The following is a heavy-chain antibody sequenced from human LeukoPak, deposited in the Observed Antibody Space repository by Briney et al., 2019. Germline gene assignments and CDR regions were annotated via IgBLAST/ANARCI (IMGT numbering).Heavy chain of an antibody. J-gene: IGHJ6*04. D-gene: IGHD2-15*01. CDR2: FDPEDGEA. V-gene: IGHV1-24*01. Sequence: ASVKVSCKVSRYTLTELSMHWVRQAPGKGLEWMGGFDPEDGEAIYAQKFQGRVTMTEDTSTDTAYMELSSLRSEDTAVYYCATVSLLREYYYGMDVWGKGTTVTVSS. CDR3: ATVSLLREYYYGMDV. CDR1: RYTLTELS.